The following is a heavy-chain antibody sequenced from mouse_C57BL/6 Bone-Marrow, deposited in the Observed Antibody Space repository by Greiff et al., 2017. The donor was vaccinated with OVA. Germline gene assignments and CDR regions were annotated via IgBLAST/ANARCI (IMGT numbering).Heavy chain of an antibody. J-gene: IGHJ4*01. D-gene: IGHD6-1*01. CDR1: GFTFSNYW. CDR2: IRLKSDNYAT. Sequence: DVKLVESGGGLVQPGGSMKLSCVASGFTFSNYWMNWVRQSPEKGLEWVAQIRLKSDNYATHYAESVKGRFTISRDDSKSSVYLQMNNLRAEDTGIYYCTARLYAEGYYYAMDYWGQGTSVTVSS. V-gene: IGHV6-3*01. CDR3: TARLYAEGYYYAMDY.